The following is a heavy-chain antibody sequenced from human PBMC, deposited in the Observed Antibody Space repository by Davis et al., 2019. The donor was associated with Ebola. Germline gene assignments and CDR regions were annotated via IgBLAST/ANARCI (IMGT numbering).Heavy chain of an antibody. CDR1: GFTVRNYH. CDR2: LYRGGPT. Sequence: GGSLRLSCAASGFTVRNYHISWVRQAPGKGLEWVSVLYRGGPTHYADSVQGRFTISRDDSKNTLSLQMNRLRAEDTAVYYCTRVAEDGMDVWGKGTTVTVSS. D-gene: IGHD1-14*01. V-gene: IGHV3-66*01. J-gene: IGHJ6*04. CDR3: TRVAEDGMDV.